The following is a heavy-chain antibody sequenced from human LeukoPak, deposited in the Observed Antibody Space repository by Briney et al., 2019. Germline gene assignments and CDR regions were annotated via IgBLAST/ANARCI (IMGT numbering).Heavy chain of an antibody. Sequence: SETLSLTCAVYGGSFSGYYWSWIRQPPGKGLVWIGEINHSGSTNYNPSLKSRVTISVDTSKNQFSLKLSSVTAADTAVYYCARGGVVVPAAIPNWFDPWGQGTLVTVSS. D-gene: IGHD2-2*02. CDR3: ARGGVVVPAAIPNWFDP. J-gene: IGHJ5*02. V-gene: IGHV4-34*01. CDR1: GGSFSGYY. CDR2: INHSGST.